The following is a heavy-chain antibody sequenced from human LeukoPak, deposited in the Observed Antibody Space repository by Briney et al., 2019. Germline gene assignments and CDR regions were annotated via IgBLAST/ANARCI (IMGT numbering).Heavy chain of an antibody. CDR2: IIPIFGTA. D-gene: IGHD1-1*01. V-gene: IGHV1-69*05. CDR1: GGTFITYT. J-gene: IGHJ4*02. Sequence: SVKVSCKASGGTFITYTINWVRQAPRQGLEWMGGIIPIFGTANYAQKFEGSVTVTTDDSTSTAFMELSSLRSEDTAVYYCATYMLRDNWNVHTFDSWGQGTLVTVSS. CDR3: ATYMLRDNWNVHTFDS.